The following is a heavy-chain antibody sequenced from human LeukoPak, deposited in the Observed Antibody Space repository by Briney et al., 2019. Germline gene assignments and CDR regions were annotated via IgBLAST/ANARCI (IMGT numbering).Heavy chain of an antibody. J-gene: IGHJ4*02. CDR3: ARVRSAKFDY. CDR1: GYTSTCYY. CDR2: INPNSGGT. Sequence: ASVKVSCKASGYTSTCYYMHWVRQAPGQGLEWMGRINPNSGGTNYAQKFQGRVTMTRDTSISTAYMELSRLRSDDTAVYYCARVRSAKFDYWGQGTLVTVSS. V-gene: IGHV1-2*06.